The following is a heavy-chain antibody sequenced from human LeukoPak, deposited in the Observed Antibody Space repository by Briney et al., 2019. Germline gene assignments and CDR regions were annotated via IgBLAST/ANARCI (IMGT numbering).Heavy chain of an antibody. D-gene: IGHD1-26*01. CDR2: IYYSGST. V-gene: IGHV4-59*08. Sequence: SETLSLTCTVSGGSISSYYWSWIRQPPGKGLEWIGYIYYSGSTNYNPSLKSRVTISVDTSKNQFSLKLSSVTAADTAVYYCARRRSGSYHGGGDFDYWGQGTLVTVSS. CDR1: GGSISSYY. CDR3: ARRRSGSYHGGGDFDY. J-gene: IGHJ4*02.